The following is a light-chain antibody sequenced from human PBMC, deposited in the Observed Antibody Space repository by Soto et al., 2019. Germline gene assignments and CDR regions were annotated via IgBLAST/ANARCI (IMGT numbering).Light chain of an antibody. CDR2: XAS. CDR3: QQYDRSHRT. J-gene: IGKJ1*01. CDR1: QSASSRS. V-gene: IGKV3-20*01. Sequence: EIVMTQSPATLFVSPGDRATLSCRASQSASSRSLAWYQQKPGRAPRLRISXASSXAXDXPDRFSGSGSGTDFTLTINRLEPEDFAVYYCQQYDRSHRTFGQGTKVDIK.